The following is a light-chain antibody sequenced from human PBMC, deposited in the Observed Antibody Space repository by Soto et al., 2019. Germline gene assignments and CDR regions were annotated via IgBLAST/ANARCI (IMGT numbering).Light chain of an antibody. CDR1: QSISSW. CDR2: DAS. Sequence: DIQMTQSPSTLSASVGDRVTITCRASQSISSWLAWYQQKPGKAPKLLIYDASSLESGVPSRFSGSGSGTEFTLTISSLQPDDFATSYCQQYNSYSPLTFCGGTKVEIK. CDR3: QQYNSYSPLT. J-gene: IGKJ4*01. V-gene: IGKV1-5*01.